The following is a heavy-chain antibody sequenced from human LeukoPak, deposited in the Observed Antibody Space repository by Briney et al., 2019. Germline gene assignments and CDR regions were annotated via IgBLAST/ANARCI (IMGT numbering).Heavy chain of an antibody. Sequence: PSETLSLTCAVYGGSFSGYYWSWIRQPPGKGLEWIGEINHSGSTNYNPSLKSRVTISVDTSKNQFTLKLSSVTAADTAVYYCARGRAAGTRLLFWGQGTLVTVSS. CDR1: GGSFSGYY. D-gene: IGHD6-13*01. V-gene: IGHV4-34*01. CDR3: ARGRAAGTRLLF. CDR2: INHSGST. J-gene: IGHJ4*02.